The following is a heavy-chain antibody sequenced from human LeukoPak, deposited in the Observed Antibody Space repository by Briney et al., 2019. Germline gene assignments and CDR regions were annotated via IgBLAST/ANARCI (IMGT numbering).Heavy chain of an antibody. D-gene: IGHD6-19*01. V-gene: IGHV4-59*01. CDR3: ARAPLYSGGSGWSIYYFYAMDV. Sequence: SQTLSLTCTVSGGSISSSYWSWVRQPPGKGLEWIGYIDNSGSTNYDPSLKSRVTISLDTPKSQFSLKLSSVTAADTAVYYCARAPLYSGGSGWSIYYFYAMDVWGQGTTVTVSS. CDR1: GGSISSSY. J-gene: IGHJ6*02. CDR2: IDNSGST.